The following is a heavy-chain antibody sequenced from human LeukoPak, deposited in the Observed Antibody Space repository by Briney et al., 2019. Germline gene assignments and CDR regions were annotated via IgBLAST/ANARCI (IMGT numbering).Heavy chain of an antibody. CDR1: GFTFSSYE. J-gene: IGHJ4*02. Sequence: PGGSLRLSCAASGFTFSSYEMNWVRQAPGKGLEWVSSISRSGSTKYYADSVKGRFTISRDNAKNSLYLQMNSLRAEDTAVYYCARDMELAYCGGDCYSFDYWGQGTLVTVSS. V-gene: IGHV3-48*03. CDR2: ISRSGSTK. CDR3: ARDMELAYCGGDCYSFDY. D-gene: IGHD2-21*02.